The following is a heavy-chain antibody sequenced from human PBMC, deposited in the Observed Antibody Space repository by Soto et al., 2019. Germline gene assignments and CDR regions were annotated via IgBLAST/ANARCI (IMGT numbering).Heavy chain of an antibody. CDR3: AAPLGDYDACDY. CDR1: GFTFSSYG. J-gene: IGHJ4*02. V-gene: IGHV3-30*03. Sequence: QVQLVESGGGVVQPGRSLRLSCAASGFTFSSYGMHWVRQAPGKGLEWVAVISYDGSNKYYADSVKGRFTISRDNSKNTLYLQMNSLRAEDTAVYYCAAPLGDYDACDYWGQGTLVTVSS. D-gene: IGHD3-16*01. CDR2: ISYDGSNK.